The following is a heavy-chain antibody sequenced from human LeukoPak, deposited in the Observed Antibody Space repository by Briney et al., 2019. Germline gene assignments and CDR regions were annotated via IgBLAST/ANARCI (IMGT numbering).Heavy chain of an antibody. CDR2: IAHHGNNK. V-gene: IGHV3-30*02. CDR1: GFTFSSSA. CDR3: AKDGSWSCTD. D-gene: IGHD2-8*02. J-gene: IGHJ4*02. Sequence: PGGSLRLSCGASGFTFSSSAMHWVRQGPGKGLEWVAYIAHHGNNKYYADSVKGRFTISRDSSKGSLYLQMNSLRADDTAVYCCAKDGSWSCTDWGQGTLVRVSS.